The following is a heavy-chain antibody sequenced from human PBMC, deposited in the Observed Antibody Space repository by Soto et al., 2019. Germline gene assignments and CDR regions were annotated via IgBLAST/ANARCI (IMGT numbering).Heavy chain of an antibody. J-gene: IGHJ4*02. V-gene: IGHV3-64D*06. CDR1: GFTFSSYA. D-gene: IGHD2-2*02. Sequence: LRLSCSASGFTFSSYAMHWVRQAPGKGLEYVSAISSNGGSTYYADSVKGRFTISRDNSKNTLYLQMSSLRAEDTAVYYCVKEGGYCSSTSCYSSGYYTDFDYWGQGTLVTVSS. CDR3: VKEGGYCSSTSCYSSGYYTDFDY. CDR2: ISSNGGST.